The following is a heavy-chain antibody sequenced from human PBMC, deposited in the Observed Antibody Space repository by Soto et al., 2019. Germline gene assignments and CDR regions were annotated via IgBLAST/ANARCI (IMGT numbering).Heavy chain of an antibody. CDR2: ISIDGDIT. J-gene: IGHJ5*02. Sequence: GGSLRLSCSASVFTFSEYSMHLVRQAPGKGLQYVSTISIDGDITYYADSVKGRFTISRDNSKNTLNLQMNSLRPEDTAVYYCVKVSKFYDILTGYYSTNSFDTWGKGTMVTVSS. CDR1: VFTFSEYS. D-gene: IGHD3-9*01. CDR3: VKVSKFYDILTGYYSTNSFDT. V-gene: IGHV3-64D*06.